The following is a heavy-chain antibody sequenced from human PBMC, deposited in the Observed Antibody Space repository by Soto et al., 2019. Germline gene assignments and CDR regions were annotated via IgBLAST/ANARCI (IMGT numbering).Heavy chain of an antibody. CDR3: ARADPYYDFWSGYSGDWFDP. D-gene: IGHD3-3*01. Sequence: PSETLSLTCTVSGGSISSYYWSWIRQPPGKGLEWIGYIYYSGSTNYNPSLKSRVTISVDTSKSQFSLKLSSVTAADTAVYYCARADPYYDFWSGYSGDWFDPWGQGTLVTVSS. J-gene: IGHJ5*02. CDR1: GGSISSYY. V-gene: IGHV4-59*01. CDR2: IYYSGST.